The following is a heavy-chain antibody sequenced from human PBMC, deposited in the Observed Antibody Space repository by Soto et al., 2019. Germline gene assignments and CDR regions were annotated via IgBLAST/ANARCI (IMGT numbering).Heavy chain of an antibody. CDR3: AKSLYSSTYSRGMDV. CDR2: IGGDAVTT. J-gene: IGHJ6*02. D-gene: IGHD6-19*01. V-gene: IGHV3-23*01. Sequence: EVQLLESGGGLVQPGGSLRLSCAASGFSFGSYSMTWVRQAPGKGLEWVSVIGGDAVTTYYADSVKGRCTVSRDNSTNTVHLQMNSLRAEDTAVYYCAKSLYSSTYSRGMDVWGQGTTVTGSS. CDR1: GFSFGSYS.